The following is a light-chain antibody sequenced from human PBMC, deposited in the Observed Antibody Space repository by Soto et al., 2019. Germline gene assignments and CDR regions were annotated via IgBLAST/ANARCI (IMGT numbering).Light chain of an antibody. J-gene: IGKJ1*01. CDR1: QSVSSSY. Sequence: EIVLTQSPGTLSLSPGERATLSCRASQSVSSSYLAWYQQKPGQPHRLLIYGASSRATGIPDRFSGSGSGTDFTLTISRLEPEDFAVYYCQQYGSSPRTFGQGTKVEIK. V-gene: IGKV3-20*01. CDR3: QQYGSSPRT. CDR2: GAS.